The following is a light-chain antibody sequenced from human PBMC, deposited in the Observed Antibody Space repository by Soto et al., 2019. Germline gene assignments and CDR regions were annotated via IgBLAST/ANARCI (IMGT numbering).Light chain of an antibody. Sequence: EIVFTQSPGPLSLSPGERAALSCRASQSVSSYLAWYQQKPGQAPRRLIYGASSRATGIPDRFSGSGSGTDFTLTISRLEPEDFAVYYCQYYGTSPQTFGQGTKVDIK. CDR1: QSVSSY. J-gene: IGKJ1*01. CDR2: GAS. V-gene: IGKV3-20*01. CDR3: QYYGTSPQT.